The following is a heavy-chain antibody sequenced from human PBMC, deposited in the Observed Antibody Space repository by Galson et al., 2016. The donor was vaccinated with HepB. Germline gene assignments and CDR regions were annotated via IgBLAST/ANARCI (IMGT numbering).Heavy chain of an antibody. CDR3: ARTYYYGSGSALFDP. Sequence: SLRLSCAASGFSFSSYSMNWVRQAPGKGLEWVAYISDGSSRIHYADSVQGRFTISRDNAKASLYLQMNSLRDEDTAVYYCARTYYYGSGSALFDPWGQGTLVTVSS. CDR1: GFSFSSYS. D-gene: IGHD3-10*01. CDR2: ISDGSSRI. V-gene: IGHV3-48*02. J-gene: IGHJ5*02.